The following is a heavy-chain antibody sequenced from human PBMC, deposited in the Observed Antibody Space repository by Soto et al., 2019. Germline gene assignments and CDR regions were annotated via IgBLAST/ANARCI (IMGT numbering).Heavy chain of an antibody. D-gene: IGHD6-6*01. V-gene: IGHV3-74*01. J-gene: IGHJ5*02. CDR3: ARENRSSPFRFDP. CDR2: ISDGSST. Sequence: AGGSKRVSCAASEVPGISYAMSWVRQAPGKGLEWVSAISDGSSTSYADSVKGRFTISRDNAKNTLYLQMNSLRAEDTAVYYCARENRSSPFRFDPCGQGTLVTV. CDR1: EVPGISYA.